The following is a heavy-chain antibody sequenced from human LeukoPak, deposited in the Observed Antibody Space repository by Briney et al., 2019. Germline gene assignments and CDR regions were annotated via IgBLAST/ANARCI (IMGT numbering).Heavy chain of an antibody. Sequence: ASVRVSSEASGDTFTTYYMHCVRQAPGQGRERMGVINPRGGGTRYAQKCQGRLTMTRDTSTSTVSMELSSLRSEDTAVYYCAREIGCSSTRCRPYYYYGMDVWGQGTTVTVSS. V-gene: IGHV1-46*01. CDR1: GDTFTTYY. J-gene: IGHJ6*02. CDR2: INPRGGGT. CDR3: AREIGCSSTRCRPYYYYGMDV. D-gene: IGHD2-2*01.